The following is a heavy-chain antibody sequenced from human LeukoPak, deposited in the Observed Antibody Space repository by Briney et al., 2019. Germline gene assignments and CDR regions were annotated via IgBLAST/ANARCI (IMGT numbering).Heavy chain of an antibody. V-gene: IGHV3-30*18. CDR1: GFTFSSYG. D-gene: IGHD5-12*01. CDR3: AKDMGVATIHYYFDY. Sequence: GGSLRLSCAASGFTFSSYGMHWVRQAPGKGLEWVAVISYDGSNKYYADSVKGRFTISRDNSKNTLYLQMNSLRAEDTAVYYCAKDMGVATIHYYFDYWGQGTLVTVSS. J-gene: IGHJ4*02. CDR2: ISYDGSNK.